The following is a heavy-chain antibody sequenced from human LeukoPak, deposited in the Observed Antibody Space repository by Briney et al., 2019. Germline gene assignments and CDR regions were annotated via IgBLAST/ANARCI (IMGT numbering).Heavy chain of an antibody. CDR1: GYTYSTYD. V-gene: IGHV1-3*01. J-gene: IGHJ4*02. CDR2: INVGNGHT. D-gene: IGHD6-13*01. CDR3: ASFRYSSSWSPLDY. Sequence: VASVKVSCTASGYTYSTYDIHWVRQAPGQRLEWMGWINVGNGHTKYSQTFQDRVTITRDRSANTAYMELSSLRSEDAAAYYCASFRYSSSWSPLDYWGQGTLVTVSS.